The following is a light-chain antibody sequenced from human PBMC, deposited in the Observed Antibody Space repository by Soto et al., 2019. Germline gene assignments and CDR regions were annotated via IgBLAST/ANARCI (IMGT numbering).Light chain of an antibody. J-gene: IGKJ3*01. CDR3: QQYFSSPFT. CDR2: WAS. CDR1: QSVLYSSNNKNY. V-gene: IGKV4-1*01. Sequence: DIVMTQSPDSLAVSLGERATINCKSSQSVLYSSNNKNYLAWYQQKPGHPPKLLIYWASTRESGVPDRFSGSGSGTDFTLTISSLQAEAVAVYYCQQYFSSPFTFGPGTKVAI.